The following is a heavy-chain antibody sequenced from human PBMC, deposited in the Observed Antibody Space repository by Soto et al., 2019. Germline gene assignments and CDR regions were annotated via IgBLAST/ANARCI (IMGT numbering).Heavy chain of an antibody. D-gene: IGHD3-16*01. CDR3: VTTLITLRESQSSFFDY. Sequence: QVQLEESGGGVVQPGGSLRLSCAASGFTFDEHSMHWDRQAPGKGLEWVAAIGYDAIYKFYADSVEGRFTISRDNSMNTLYLQMNSLRNEDTAVYYSVTTLITLRESQSSFFDYWAQGTLVSVSS. V-gene: IGHV3-30*04. CDR2: IGYDAIYK. CDR1: GFTFDEHS. J-gene: IGHJ4*02.